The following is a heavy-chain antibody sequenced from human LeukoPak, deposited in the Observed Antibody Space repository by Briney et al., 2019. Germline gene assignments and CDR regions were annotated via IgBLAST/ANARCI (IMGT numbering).Heavy chain of an antibody. CDR1: GASFSGYY. Sequence: PSETLSLTCAVYGASFSGYYWGWVRQTPGKGQERVGEINHSGRTNYKMSLKSRDTISVDTCKSQFSLKLSSVSAADTAVYYCSRVGDVTWWPYGFGFWGKGTTVTVSS. J-gene: IGHJ6*04. CDR2: INHSGRT. CDR3: SRVGDVTWWPYGFGF. V-gene: IGHV4-34*01. D-gene: IGHD2-15*01.